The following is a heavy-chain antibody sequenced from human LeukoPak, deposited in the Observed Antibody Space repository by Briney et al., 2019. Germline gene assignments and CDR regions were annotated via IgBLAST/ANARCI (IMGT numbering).Heavy chain of an antibody. J-gene: IGHJ3*02. CDR1: GYTLTELS. CDR3: ARDPVGAFDI. Sequence: GASVKVSCKVSGYTLTELSMHWVRQAPGKGLEWMGGIIPIFGTANYAQKFQGRVTITADESTSTAYMELSSLRSEDTAVYYCARDPVGAFDIWGQGTMVTVSS. CDR2: IIPIFGTA. V-gene: IGHV1-69*13.